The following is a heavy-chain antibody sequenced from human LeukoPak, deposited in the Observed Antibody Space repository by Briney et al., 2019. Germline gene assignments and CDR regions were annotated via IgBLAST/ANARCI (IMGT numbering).Heavy chain of an antibody. CDR3: ARDHVRMGSYPPGEYYYYYMDV. CDR2: IIPIFGTA. D-gene: IGHD1-26*01. Sequence: EASVKVSCKASGGTFSSYAISWVRQAPGQGLEWMGGIIPIFGTANYAQKFQGRVTITADESTSTAYMELSSLRSEDTAVYYCARDHVRMGSYPPGEYYYYYMDVWGKGTTVTISS. V-gene: IGHV1-69*13. CDR1: GGTFSSYA. J-gene: IGHJ6*03.